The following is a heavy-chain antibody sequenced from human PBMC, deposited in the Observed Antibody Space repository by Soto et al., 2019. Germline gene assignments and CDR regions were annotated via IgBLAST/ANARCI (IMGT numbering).Heavy chain of an antibody. CDR2: IYTSGST. CDR3: ARDPPRPAAGYEFDY. J-gene: IGHJ4*02. CDR1: GGSISSYY. D-gene: IGHD6-13*01. Sequence: PSETLSLTCTVSGGSISSYYWSWIRQPAGKGLEWIGRIYTSGSTNYNPSLKSRVTMSVDTSKNQFSLKLSSVTAADTAVYYCARDPPRPAAGYEFDYWGQGTLVTVSS. V-gene: IGHV4-4*07.